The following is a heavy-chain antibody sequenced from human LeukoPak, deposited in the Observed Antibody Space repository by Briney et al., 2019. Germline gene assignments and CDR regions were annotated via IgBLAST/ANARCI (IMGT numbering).Heavy chain of an antibody. Sequence: GASVKVSCKASGGTFSSYAISWVRQAPGQGLEWMGGIIPIFGTANYAQKFQGRVTITTDESTSTAYMELSSLRSEDTAVYYCARVPRYSSSSMYFDYWGQGTLVTVSS. J-gene: IGHJ4*02. CDR3: ARVPRYSSSSMYFDY. D-gene: IGHD6-13*01. CDR1: GGTFSSYA. CDR2: IIPIFGTA. V-gene: IGHV1-69*05.